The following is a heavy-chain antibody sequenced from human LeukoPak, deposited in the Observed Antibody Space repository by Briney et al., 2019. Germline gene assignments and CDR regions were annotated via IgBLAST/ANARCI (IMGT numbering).Heavy chain of an antibody. V-gene: IGHV3-9*01. J-gene: IGHJ4*02. CDR2: ISWNSGSI. D-gene: IGHD3-10*01. Sequence: GRSLRLSCAASGFTFDDYAMHWVRQAPGKGLEWVSGISWNSGSIGYADSVKGRFTISRDNAKNSLYLQMNSLRAEDTALYYCAKDYGVVTMVRGVIISGWYWGQGTLVTVSS. CDR1: GFTFDDYA. CDR3: AKDYGVVTMVRGVIISGWY.